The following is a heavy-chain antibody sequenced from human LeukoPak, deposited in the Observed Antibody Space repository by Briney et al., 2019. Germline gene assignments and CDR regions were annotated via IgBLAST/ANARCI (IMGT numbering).Heavy chain of an antibody. Sequence: VASVKVSCKASGYTFTGYYMHWVRQAPGQGLEWMGRINPNSGGTNYAQKFQGRVTMTRDTSISTAYMELSRLRSDDTAVYYCARDLPLTQPGYSYGYVVYWGQGTLVTVSS. J-gene: IGHJ4*02. D-gene: IGHD5-18*01. CDR2: INPNSGGT. CDR3: ARDLPLTQPGYSYGYVVY. V-gene: IGHV1-2*06. CDR1: GYTFTGYY.